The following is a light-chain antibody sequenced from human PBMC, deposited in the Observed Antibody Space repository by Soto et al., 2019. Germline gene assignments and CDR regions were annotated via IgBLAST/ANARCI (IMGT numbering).Light chain of an antibody. Sequence: DIQMTQSPSTLSASVGDRVTITCRASQRISSWLAWYQQKPGKAPKLLIYEASSLESGVPSRFSGSGSGTEFTLTISSLQPDDFATYYCQQYNSYSPVTFGQGTKVEIK. CDR1: QRISSW. J-gene: IGKJ1*01. CDR3: QQYNSYSPVT. CDR2: EAS. V-gene: IGKV1-5*03.